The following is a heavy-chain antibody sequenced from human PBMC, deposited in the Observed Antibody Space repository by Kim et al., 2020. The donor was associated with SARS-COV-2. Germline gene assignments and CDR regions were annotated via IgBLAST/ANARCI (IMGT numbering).Heavy chain of an antibody. CDR3: ARDGTYGDYAGIFDY. V-gene: IGHV3-33*01. Sequence: GGSLRLSCAASGFTFSSYGMHWVRQAPGKGLEWVAVIWYDGSNKYYADSVKGRFTISGDNSKNTLYLQMNSLRAEDTAVYYCARDGTYGDYAGIFDYWGQGTLVTVSS. CDR1: GFTFSSYG. CDR2: IWYDGSNK. D-gene: IGHD4-17*01. J-gene: IGHJ4*02.